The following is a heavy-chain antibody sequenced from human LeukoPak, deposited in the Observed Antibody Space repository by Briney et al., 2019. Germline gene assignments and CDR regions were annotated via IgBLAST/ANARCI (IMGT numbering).Heavy chain of an antibody. CDR3: ARGRSTSCLDY. Sequence: SETLSLTCAVYGGSFSGYYWSWIRQPPGKGLEWIGEINHSGSTNYNPSLKSRVTISVDTSKNQFSLKLSSVTAADTAVYYCARGRSTSCLDYWGQGPLVAVSS. CDR2: INHSGST. D-gene: IGHD2-2*01. J-gene: IGHJ4*02. V-gene: IGHV4-34*01. CDR1: GGSFSGYY.